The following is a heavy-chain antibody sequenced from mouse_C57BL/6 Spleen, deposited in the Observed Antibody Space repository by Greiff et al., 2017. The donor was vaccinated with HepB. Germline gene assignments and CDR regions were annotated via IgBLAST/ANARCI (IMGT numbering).Heavy chain of an antibody. D-gene: IGHD1-1*01. J-gene: IGHJ2*01. CDR3: ARDYYGSSSYYFDY. CDR2: ISSGSSTI. V-gene: IGHV5-17*01. Sequence: EVQLVESGGGLVKPGGSLKLSCAASGFTFSDYGMHWVRQAPEKGLEWVAYISSGSSTIYYADTVKGRFTISSDNAKTTLFLQMTSLRSEDTAMYYCARDYYGSSSYYFDYWGQGTTLTVSS. CDR1: GFTFSDYG.